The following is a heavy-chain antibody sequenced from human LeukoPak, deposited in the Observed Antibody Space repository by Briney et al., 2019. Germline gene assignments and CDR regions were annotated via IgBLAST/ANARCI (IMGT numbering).Heavy chain of an antibody. Sequence: GGSLRLSCAASGFTFSSYWMSWVRQAPGKGLEWVANIKQDGSEKYYVDSVKGRFTISRDNAKNSLYLQMNSLRAEDTAVYYCARGLSGYASSLGYWGQGTLVTVSA. CDR1: GFTFSSYW. J-gene: IGHJ4*02. CDR2: IKQDGSEK. V-gene: IGHV3-7*01. CDR3: ARGLSGYASSLGY. D-gene: IGHD6-6*01.